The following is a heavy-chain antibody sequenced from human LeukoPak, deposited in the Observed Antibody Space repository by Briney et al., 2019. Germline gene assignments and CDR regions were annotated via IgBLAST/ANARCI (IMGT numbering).Heavy chain of an antibody. V-gene: IGHV4-39*01. CDR1: GGSVSSTTYY. CDR3: ARYVVYGSGKYYFDY. Sequence: SETLSLTCTVSGGSVSSTTYYWSWIRQPPGKGLEWIASINYSGSTYYNPSLKSRVTISVDTSENQFSLKLSSVTAADTAVYYCARYVVYGSGKYYFDYWGQGNLVTVSS. CDR2: INYSGST. J-gene: IGHJ4*02. D-gene: IGHD3-10*01.